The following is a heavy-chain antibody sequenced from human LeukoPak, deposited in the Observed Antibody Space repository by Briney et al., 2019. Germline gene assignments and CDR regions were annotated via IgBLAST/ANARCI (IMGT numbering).Heavy chain of an antibody. V-gene: IGHV4-30-4*01. Sequence: PSETLSLTCTVSGSSISSGDYYWSWIRQLPGKGLEWIGYIYYSGSTYYNPSLKSRVTISVDTSKNQFSLKLSSVTAADTAVYYCARVIRMAVAGHFFDYWGQGTLVTVSS. CDR3: ARVIRMAVAGHFFDY. CDR1: GSSISSGDYY. D-gene: IGHD6-19*01. CDR2: IYYSGST. J-gene: IGHJ4*02.